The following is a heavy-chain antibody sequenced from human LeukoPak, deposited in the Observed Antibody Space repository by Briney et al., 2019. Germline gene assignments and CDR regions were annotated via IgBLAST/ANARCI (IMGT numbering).Heavy chain of an antibody. CDR1: GGSISSGDYY. Sequence: SETLSLTCTVSGGSISSGDYYWSWIRQPPGKGLEWIGYIYYSGSTYYNPSLKSRVTISVDTSKKQFSLKLSSVTAADTAVYYCARGGSSWYFDYWGQGTLVAVSS. CDR3: ARGGSSWYFDY. D-gene: IGHD6-13*01. CDR2: IYYSGST. J-gene: IGHJ4*02. V-gene: IGHV4-30-4*08.